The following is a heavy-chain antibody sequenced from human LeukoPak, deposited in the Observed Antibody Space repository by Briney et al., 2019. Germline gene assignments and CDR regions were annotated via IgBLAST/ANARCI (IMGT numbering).Heavy chain of an antibody. CDR3: ARHVGRGPKQVYYYGMDV. CDR2: IYYSGST. Sequence: GSLRLSCAASGFTFSSYGMHWVRQPPGKGLEWIGSIYYSGSTYYNPSLKSRVTISVDTSKNQFSLKLSSVTAADTAVYYCARHVGRGPKQVYYYGMDVWGQGTTVTVSS. CDR1: GFTFSSYG. V-gene: IGHV4-39*01. D-gene: IGHD1-26*01. J-gene: IGHJ6*02.